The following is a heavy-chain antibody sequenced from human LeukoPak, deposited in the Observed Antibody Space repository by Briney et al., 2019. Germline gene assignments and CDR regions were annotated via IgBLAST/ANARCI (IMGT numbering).Heavy chain of an antibody. V-gene: IGHV3-23*01. CDR2: ISGSGGST. J-gene: IGHJ4*02. CDR3: AKDQRVTAMVPLYFDY. Sequence: GGSLRLSCAASGFTFSSYAMSWVRQAPGKGLEWVSAISGSGGSTYYAGSVKGRFTISRDNSKNTLYLQMNSLRAGDTAVYYCAKDQRVTAMVPLYFDYWGQGTLVTVSS. CDR1: GFTFSSYA. D-gene: IGHD5-18*01.